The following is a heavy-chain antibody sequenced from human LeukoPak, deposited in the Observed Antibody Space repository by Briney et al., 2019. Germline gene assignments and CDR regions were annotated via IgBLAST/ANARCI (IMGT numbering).Heavy chain of an antibody. CDR1: GGSISSSSYY. D-gene: IGHD6-19*01. Sequence: SETLSLTCTVSGGSISSSSYYWGWIRQPPGKGLEWIGYIYYTGSTNYNPSLKSRVTISVDTSKNQFSLKLSSVTAADTAVYYCARGGDSSGSFDYWGQGTLVTVSS. V-gene: IGHV4-61*05. CDR3: ARGGDSSGSFDY. CDR2: IYYTGST. J-gene: IGHJ4*02.